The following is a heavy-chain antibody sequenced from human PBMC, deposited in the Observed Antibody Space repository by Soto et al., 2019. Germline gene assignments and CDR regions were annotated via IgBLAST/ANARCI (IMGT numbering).Heavy chain of an antibody. CDR2: IGWAVDK. V-gene: IGHV2-70*11. J-gene: IGHJ6*02. CDR3: ARVSFVFALGAPYYYYYGMDV. Sequence: SGPTLVNPTQTVTLTCTFSGFSRCISGMCVSWIRQPAGNALGGLARIGWAVDKYYSPSLKTRLTIFKDTSKTQVVLAMTNMDPVDTATYYCARVSFVFALGAPYYYYYGMDVWGQGTTVTVSS. D-gene: IGHD3-10*01. CDR1: GFSRCISGMC.